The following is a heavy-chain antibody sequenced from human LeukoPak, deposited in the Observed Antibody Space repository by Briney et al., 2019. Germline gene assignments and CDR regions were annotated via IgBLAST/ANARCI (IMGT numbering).Heavy chain of an antibody. J-gene: IGHJ4*02. D-gene: IGHD6-19*01. CDR3: AREGYSSGWYLLDY. V-gene: IGHV4-39*07. CDR1: GGSISSSSYY. Sequence: SETLSLTCTVSGGSISSSSYYWGWIRQPPGKGLEWIGTIYYSGSTYYNPSLKSRVTMSVDTSKNQFSLKLSSVTAADTAVYYCAREGYSSGWYLLDYWGQGTLVTVSS. CDR2: IYYSGST.